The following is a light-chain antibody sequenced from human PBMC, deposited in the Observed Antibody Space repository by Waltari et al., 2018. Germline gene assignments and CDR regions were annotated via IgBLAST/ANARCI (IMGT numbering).Light chain of an antibody. CDR2: DAS. J-gene: IGKJ1*01. CDR3: QNYVRLPAT. CDR1: QSVGRS. V-gene: IGKV3-20*01. Sequence: EIVLTQSPGTLSLSPGERATLSCRASQSVGRSLAWYQQKPGQAPRILIYDASRRATGIPDRFSGGGSGTYFSLTLNRLEPEDVAVYYCQNYVRLPATFGQGTKVEVK.